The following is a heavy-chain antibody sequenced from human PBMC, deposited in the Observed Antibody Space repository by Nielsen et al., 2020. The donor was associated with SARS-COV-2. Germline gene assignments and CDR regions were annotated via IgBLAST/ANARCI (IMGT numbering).Heavy chain of an antibody. CDR3: ARERQLGYGMDV. Sequence: GESLKISCAASGFTFSSYDMHWVRQATGKGLEWVSAIGTAGDTYYPGSVKGRFTISRENAKHSLYLQMNSLRAGDTAVYYCARERQLGYGMDVWGQGTTVTVSS. CDR1: GFTFSSYD. CDR2: IGTAGDT. D-gene: IGHD6-6*01. J-gene: IGHJ6*02. V-gene: IGHV3-13*01.